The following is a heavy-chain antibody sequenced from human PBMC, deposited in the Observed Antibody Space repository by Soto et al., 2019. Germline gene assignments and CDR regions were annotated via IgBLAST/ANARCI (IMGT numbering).Heavy chain of an antibody. CDR1: GGSISSGGYY. Sequence: SETLSLTCTVSGGSISSGGYYWSWIRHHPGKGLEWIGYIYYSGSTYYNPSLKSRVTISVDTSKNQFSLKLSSVTAADTAVYYCARGNVVAIDYWGQGTLVTVSS. CDR2: IYYSGST. D-gene: IGHD2-21*01. CDR3: ARGNVVAIDY. J-gene: IGHJ4*02. V-gene: IGHV4-31*03.